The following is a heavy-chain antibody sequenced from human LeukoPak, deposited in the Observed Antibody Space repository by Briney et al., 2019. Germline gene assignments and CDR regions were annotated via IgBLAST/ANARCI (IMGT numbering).Heavy chain of an antibody. V-gene: IGHV3-49*04. D-gene: IGHD1-1*01. J-gene: IGHJ4*02. CDR1: GFTFSSYA. Sequence: GGSLRLSCAASGFTFSSYAMSWVRQAPGKGLEWVGFIRSKAYGETADYAASVKGRFTISRDDSKAIAYLQMNSLKTEDTAVYHCTRDRGAYNLYDHWGQGTLVTVSS. CDR3: TRDRGAYNLYDH. CDR2: IRSKAYGETA.